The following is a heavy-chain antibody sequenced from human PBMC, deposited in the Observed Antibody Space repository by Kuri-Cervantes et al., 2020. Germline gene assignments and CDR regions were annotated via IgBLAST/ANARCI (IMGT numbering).Heavy chain of an antibody. CDR2: IIPIFGTA. J-gene: IGHJ6*03. Sequence: SVKVSCKASGGTFSSYAISWVRQAPGQGLEWMGGIIPIFGTANYAQKFQGRVTITADESTSTAYMELRSLRSDDTAVYYCARSSGWLWGVTSYYYYMDVWGKGTTVTVSS. CDR1: GGTFSSYA. D-gene: IGHD6-19*01. CDR3: ARSSGWLWGVTSYYYYMDV. V-gene: IGHV1-69*13.